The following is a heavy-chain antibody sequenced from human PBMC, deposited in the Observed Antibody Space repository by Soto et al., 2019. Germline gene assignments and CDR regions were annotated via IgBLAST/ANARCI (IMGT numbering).Heavy chain of an antibody. CDR2: IIPIFGTA. CDR3: ARAEYYYDSSGYPKMDAFDI. V-gene: IGHV1-69*01. CDR1: GGTFSSYA. J-gene: IGHJ3*02. D-gene: IGHD3-22*01. Sequence: QVQLVQSGAEVKKPGSSVKVSCKASGGTFSSYAISWVRQAPGQGFEWMGGIIPIFGTANYAQKFQGRVTITADESTSTAYMELSSLRSEDTAVYYCARAEYYYDSSGYPKMDAFDIWGQGTMVTVSS.